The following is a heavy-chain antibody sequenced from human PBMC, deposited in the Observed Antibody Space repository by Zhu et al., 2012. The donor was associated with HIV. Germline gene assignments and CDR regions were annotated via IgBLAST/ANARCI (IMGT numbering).Heavy chain of an antibody. CDR2: VYHNGRT. V-gene: IGHV4-38-2*02. CDR1: SFSITSSYY. J-gene: IGHJ4*02. D-gene: IGHD6-19*01. CDR3: ARHSRSFNGWSKFDF. Sequence: QVQLQESGPGLVKPSETLSLTCTVSSFSITSSYYWGWVRQSSGKGLEWIGTVYHNGRTFYNPSLESRVTISVDTSKNQFSLKLRSVTAADTAVYFCARHSRSFNGWSKFDFWGQGNPGHRLL.